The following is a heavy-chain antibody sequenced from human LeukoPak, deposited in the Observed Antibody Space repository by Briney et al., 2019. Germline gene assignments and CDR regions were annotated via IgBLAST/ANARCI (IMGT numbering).Heavy chain of an antibody. CDR1: GGTFSSYA. J-gene: IGHJ4*02. Sequence: GSSVTVSFKASGGTFSSYAISWVRQAPGQGREGMGGIIPIFGTANYAQKFQGRVTITADESTSTDYMELSSLRSEDTAVYYCAREGGDGYNLGWGQGTLVTVSS. CDR2: IIPIFGTA. V-gene: IGHV1-69*01. D-gene: IGHD5-24*01. CDR3: AREGGDGYNLG.